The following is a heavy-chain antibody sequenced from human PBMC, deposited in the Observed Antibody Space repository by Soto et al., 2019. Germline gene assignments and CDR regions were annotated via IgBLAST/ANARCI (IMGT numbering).Heavy chain of an antibody. CDR2: MNPNSGNT. Sequence: GASVKVSCKASGYTFTGYYMHWVRQATGQGLEWMGWMNPNSGNTGYAQKFQGRVTMTRNTSISTAYMELSSLRSEDTAVYYCARADMYYYDSSGYSGPDYWGQGTLVTVSS. CDR3: ARADMYYYDSSGYSGPDY. J-gene: IGHJ4*02. D-gene: IGHD3-22*01. CDR1: GYTFTGYY. V-gene: IGHV1-8*02.